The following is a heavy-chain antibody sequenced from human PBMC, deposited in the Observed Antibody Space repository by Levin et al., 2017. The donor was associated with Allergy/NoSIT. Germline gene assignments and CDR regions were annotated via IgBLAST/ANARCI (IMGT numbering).Heavy chain of an antibody. Sequence: ASVKVSCKASGYTFTSYGISWVRQAPGQGLEWMGWISAYNGNTNYAQKLQGRVTMTTDTSTSTAYMELRSLRSDDTAVYYCARKGGDYDILTGYQIYYYYGMDVWGQGTTVTVSS. CDR3: ARKGGDYDILTGYQIYYYYGMDV. D-gene: IGHD3-9*01. CDR2: ISAYNGNT. CDR1: GYTFTSYG. V-gene: IGHV1-18*01. J-gene: IGHJ6*02.